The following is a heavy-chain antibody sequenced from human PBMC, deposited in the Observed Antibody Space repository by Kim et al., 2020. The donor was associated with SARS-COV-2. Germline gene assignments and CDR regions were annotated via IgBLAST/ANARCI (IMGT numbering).Heavy chain of an antibody. D-gene: IGHD4-17*01. V-gene: IGHV1-69*01. J-gene: IGHJ5*02. Sequence: AQKCQGRVTITADESTSTAYMELSSLRSEDTAVYYCARAYGDWGGDWFDPWGQGTLVTVSS. CDR3: ARAYGDWGGDWFDP.